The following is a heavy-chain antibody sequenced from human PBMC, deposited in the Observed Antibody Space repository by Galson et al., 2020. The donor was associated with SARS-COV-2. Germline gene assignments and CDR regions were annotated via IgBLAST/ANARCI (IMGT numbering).Heavy chain of an antibody. CDR1: GFTFSSYG. CDR3: ARATYYYDSSGYYPPYYYYYGMDV. Sequence: TGGSLRLSCAASGFTFSSYGMHWVRQAPGKGLEWVAVIWYDGSNKYYADSVKGRFTISRDNSKNTLYLQMNSLRAEDTAVYYCARATYYYDSSGYYPPYYYYYGMDVWGQGTTVTVSS. CDR2: IWYDGSNK. J-gene: IGHJ6*02. D-gene: IGHD3-22*01. V-gene: IGHV3-33*01.